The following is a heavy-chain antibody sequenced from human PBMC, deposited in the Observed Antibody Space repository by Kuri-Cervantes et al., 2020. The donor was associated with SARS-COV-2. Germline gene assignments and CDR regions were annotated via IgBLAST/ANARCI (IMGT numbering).Heavy chain of an antibody. D-gene: IGHD2-15*01. CDR1: GCSISSYY. J-gene: IGHJ6*02. CDR2: ISYSGNT. Sequence: GSLRLSCTASGCSISSYYWSWIRQPPGKGLEWIGYISYSGNTNYNPSLKSRVTISVDTSKNQFSLRLSSVTAADTAVYYCARDRGTYCSDSSCYGYYYYYGMDVWGQGTMVTVSS. CDR3: ARDRGTYCSDSSCYGYYYYYGMDV. V-gene: IGHV4-59*01.